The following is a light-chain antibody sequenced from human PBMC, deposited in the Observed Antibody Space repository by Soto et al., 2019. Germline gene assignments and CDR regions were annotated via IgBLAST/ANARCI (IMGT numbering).Light chain of an antibody. CDR1: TNDIGGYNY. V-gene: IGLV2-14*01. Sequence: QSALTQPASVSGSPGQSITISCSGTTNDIGGYNYVSWYQHHPGKVPKVIIYEVRNRPSGVSNCFSGSKSGNTASLTISGLQAEDEADYYCCSYTISATLVFGGGTKVTVL. CDR3: CSYTISATLV. J-gene: IGLJ3*02. CDR2: EVR.